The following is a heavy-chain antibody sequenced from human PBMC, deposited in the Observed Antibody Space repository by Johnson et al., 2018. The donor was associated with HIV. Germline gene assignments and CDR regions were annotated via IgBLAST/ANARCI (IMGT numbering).Heavy chain of an antibody. D-gene: IGHD4-17*01. CDR1: GFTFSSYD. V-gene: IGHV3-13*01. CDR2: IGTAGDT. J-gene: IGHJ3*01. Sequence: VQLVESGGGLVQPGGSLRLSCAASGFTFSSYDMHWVRQATGKGLEWVSAIGTAGDTYYPGSVKGRFTISRDNSKNTLYVQMSSLRAEDTAVYFCARDPNGDYFGAFEFWGQGTAVTVS. CDR3: ARDPNGDYFGAFEF.